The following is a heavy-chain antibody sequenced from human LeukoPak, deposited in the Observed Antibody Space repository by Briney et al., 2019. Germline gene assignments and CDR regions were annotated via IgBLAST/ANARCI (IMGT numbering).Heavy chain of an antibody. CDR1: GGSISSYY. Sequence: SETLSLTCTVSGGSISSYYWSWIRQPPGKGLEWIGYIYYSGSTNYNPSLKSRVTISVDTSKNQFSLKLSSVTAADTAVYYCARDTAMVKIDYWGQGTLVTVSS. V-gene: IGHV4-59*01. J-gene: IGHJ4*02. D-gene: IGHD5-18*01. CDR3: ARDTAMVKIDY. CDR2: IYYSGST.